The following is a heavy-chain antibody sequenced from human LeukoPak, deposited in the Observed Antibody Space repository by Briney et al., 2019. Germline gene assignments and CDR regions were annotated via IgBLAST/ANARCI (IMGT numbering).Heavy chain of an antibody. V-gene: IGHV1-8*01. CDR3: ARIYGDHIDF. D-gene: IGHD4-17*01. CDR2: MNPNSDNT. J-gene: IGHJ4*02. CDR1: GYTFISHD. Sequence: ASVKVSCKASGYTFISHDINWVRQAAGQGLEWMGWMNPNSDNTGYAQRFQGRVTMTKNTSISTAYMELSSLRSEDTAVYYCARIYGDHIDFWGQGTLVTASS.